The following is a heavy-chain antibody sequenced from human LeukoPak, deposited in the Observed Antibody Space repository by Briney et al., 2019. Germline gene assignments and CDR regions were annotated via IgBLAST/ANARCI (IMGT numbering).Heavy chain of an antibody. CDR3: ARSRRSGYSN. D-gene: IGHD3-22*01. V-gene: IGHV4-4*07. Sequence: SETLSLTCTVSGGPIRSYYWSWLRQPAGKGLEWIGRLYTSGSTNYNPSLKSRVTISVDTSKNQFSLKLSSVTAADTAVYYCARSRRSGYSNWGQGTLVTVSS. CDR1: GGPIRSYY. CDR2: LYTSGST. J-gene: IGHJ4*02.